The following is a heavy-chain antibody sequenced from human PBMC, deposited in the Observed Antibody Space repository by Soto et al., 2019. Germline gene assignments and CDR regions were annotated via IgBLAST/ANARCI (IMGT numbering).Heavy chain of an antibody. CDR3: AHHSIPAGSTVSAFLLHRTSDL. J-gene: IGHJ2*01. CDR2: IYWNDDK. V-gene: IGHV2-5*01. Sequence: GVGGIRQPPGKALEWLALIYWNDDKRYSPSLRGRLTITKDTSKNQVVLAMTSMDPVDTATFFCAHHSIPAGSTVSAFLLHRTSDL. D-gene: IGHD2-2*01. CDR1: G.